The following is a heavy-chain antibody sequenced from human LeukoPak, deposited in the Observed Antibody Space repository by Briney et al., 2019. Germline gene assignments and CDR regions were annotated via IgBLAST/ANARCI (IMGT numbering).Heavy chain of an antibody. D-gene: IGHD3-16*01. Sequence: SETLSLTCTVSGGSISSSSYYWGWIRQPPGKGLEWIGNKYYRGSTYYNPSLKSRVTISVDTSKNQFSLNLTSVTAADTAVYYCARIAGGLYFYYYYMDVWGKGTTVTVSS. CDR1: GGSISSSSYY. J-gene: IGHJ6*03. V-gene: IGHV4-39*07. CDR3: ARIAGGLYFYYYYMDV. CDR2: KYYRGST.